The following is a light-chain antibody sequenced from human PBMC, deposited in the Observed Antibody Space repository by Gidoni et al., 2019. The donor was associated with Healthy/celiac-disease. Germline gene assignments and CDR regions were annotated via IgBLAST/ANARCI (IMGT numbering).Light chain of an antibody. Sequence: VVSTQTPGTLSLSPGERATLSCRASQSVSSSYLAWYQQKTGQAPRLLIYGASSRATGIPQRFSGSGAGKVFTLTISRLEAEDFAVYYCQQYGSSPGTFGQGTKVEIK. J-gene: IGKJ1*01. CDR2: GAS. CDR3: QQYGSSPGT. V-gene: IGKV3-20*01. CDR1: QSVSSSY.